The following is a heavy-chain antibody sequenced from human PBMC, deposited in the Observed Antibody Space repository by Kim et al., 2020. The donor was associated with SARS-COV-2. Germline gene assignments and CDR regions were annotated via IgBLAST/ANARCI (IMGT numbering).Heavy chain of an antibody. Sequence: SETLSLTCTVSGGAINTYNWGWIRQPGGRGLEWIGRLYPSGSTHYNPSLKSRATISRDTSKNQFSLKLSSVTAADTAVYYCAGGLCVDSSVIFDCWGQGVLVSVS. V-gene: IGHV4-4*07. J-gene: IGHJ4*02. CDR3: AGGLCVDSSVIFDC. CDR2: LYPSGST. CDR1: GGAINTYN. D-gene: IGHD3-22*01.